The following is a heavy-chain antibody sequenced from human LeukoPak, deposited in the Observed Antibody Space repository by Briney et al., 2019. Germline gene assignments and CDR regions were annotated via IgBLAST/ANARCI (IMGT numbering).Heavy chain of an antibody. CDR3: ARALCDSSRCEYYAYMDV. Sequence: ASVKVSCKASGYTFTSYDINLVRQATGQGLEWMGWMNPKSGNTGHAQKFQGRVSITRDTSISTASMELSSLRSEDTALYYCARALCDSSRCEYYAYMDVWGEGTTVTVSS. V-gene: IGHV1-8*03. CDR1: GYTFTSYD. J-gene: IGHJ6*03. D-gene: IGHD3-3*01. CDR2: MNPKSGNT.